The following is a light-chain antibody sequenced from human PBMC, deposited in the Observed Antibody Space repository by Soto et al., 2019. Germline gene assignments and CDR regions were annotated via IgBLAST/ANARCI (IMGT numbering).Light chain of an antibody. CDR3: SSYACNNFWGE. CDR2: EVS. J-gene: IGLJ2*01. Sequence: QSALTQPPSASGAPGQSVTVACTGTSSDVGAYNYVSWYQQHPGKAPKLMIYEVSKRPSGVPDRFSGSKSGNTASLTVSGPQAEYEVDYSCSSYACNNFWGEFGGGTQLTVL. CDR1: SSDVGAYNY. V-gene: IGLV2-8*01.